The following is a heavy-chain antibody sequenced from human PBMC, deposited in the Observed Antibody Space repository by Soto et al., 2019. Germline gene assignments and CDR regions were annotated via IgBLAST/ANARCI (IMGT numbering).Heavy chain of an antibody. J-gene: IGHJ4*02. CDR2: ISYDGSNT. D-gene: IGHD1-26*01. Sequence: PGVSLSLSNVAAGFNFSSYGMHLVRQEPGKGLEWVAIISYDGSNTYYADSVKGRFTISRDNSKNTLYLQMNSLRAEDTSVYYCAKEGGMTGSYYISSSYYFDYWGQGTLVTVSS. CDR1: GFNFSSYG. CDR3: AKEGGMTGSYYISSSYYFDY. V-gene: IGHV3-30*18.